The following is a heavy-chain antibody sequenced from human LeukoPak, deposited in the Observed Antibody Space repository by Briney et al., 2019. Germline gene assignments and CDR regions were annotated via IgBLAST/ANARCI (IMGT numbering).Heavy chain of an antibody. Sequence: PSGTLSLTCAVSGGSISSSNWWSWVRQPPGKGLEWIGEIYHSGSTNYNPSLKSRVTISVDKSKNQFSLKLSSVTAADTAVYYCARDKGVRTPNYYYYYYMDVWGKGTTVTVSS. CDR1: GGSISSSNW. J-gene: IGHJ6*03. D-gene: IGHD2-2*01. CDR3: ARDKGVRTPNYYYYYYMDV. CDR2: IYHSGST. V-gene: IGHV4-4*02.